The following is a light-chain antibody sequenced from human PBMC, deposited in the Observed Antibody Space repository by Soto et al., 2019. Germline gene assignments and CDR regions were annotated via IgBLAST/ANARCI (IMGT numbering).Light chain of an antibody. J-gene: IGKJ1*01. V-gene: IGKV3-20*01. CDR2: GAS. CDR1: QSVSNNY. Sequence: EIVLTQSPGTLSLSPGERATLSCRASQSVSNNYLAWYQQKPGQAPRLLIYGASNCATGIPDRFSGSGSWTDFSLTISRLEPEDLEVYYCQQYGSAGTFGQATKVDIK. CDR3: QQYGSAGT.